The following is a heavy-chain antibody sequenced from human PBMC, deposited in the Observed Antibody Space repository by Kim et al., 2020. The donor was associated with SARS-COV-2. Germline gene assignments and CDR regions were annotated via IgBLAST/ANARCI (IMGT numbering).Heavy chain of an antibody. Sequence: GESLKISCKGSGYSFTSYWIGWVCQMPGKGLEWMGIIYPGDSDTRYSPSFQGQVTISADKSISTAYLQRSSLKASDTAMYYCARGRAAAVYYFDYWGQGTLVTVSS. CDR3: ARGRAAAVYYFDY. V-gene: IGHV5-51*01. D-gene: IGHD6-13*01. CDR2: IYPGDSDT. CDR1: GYSFTSYW. J-gene: IGHJ4*02.